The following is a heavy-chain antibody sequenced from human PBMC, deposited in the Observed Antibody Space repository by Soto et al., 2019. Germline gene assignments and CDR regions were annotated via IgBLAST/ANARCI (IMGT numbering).Heavy chain of an antibody. CDR1: GYTFTSYG. V-gene: IGHV1-18*04. Sequence: GASVKVSCKASGYTFTSYGISWVRQAPGQGLEWMGWISAYNGNTNYAQKLQGRVTMTTDTSTSTAYMELRSLRSDDTAVYYCASTHVVVAATTPYYGMDVWGQGTTVTVSS. J-gene: IGHJ6*02. D-gene: IGHD2-15*01. CDR2: ISAYNGNT. CDR3: ASTHVVVAATTPYYGMDV.